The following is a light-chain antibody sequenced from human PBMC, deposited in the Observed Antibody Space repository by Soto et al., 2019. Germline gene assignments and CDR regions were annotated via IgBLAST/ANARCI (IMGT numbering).Light chain of an antibody. Sequence: EIVLTQSPATLALSPGQRATLSCRASQNIDTYLAWYQQMPGQAPRLLIYDTSNRATGIPARFSGSGSGNDFTLTISSLEPEDFAVYYCQHRDNWPLTFGGGTKLEI. J-gene: IGKJ4*01. CDR2: DTS. V-gene: IGKV3-11*01. CDR1: QNIDTY. CDR3: QHRDNWPLT.